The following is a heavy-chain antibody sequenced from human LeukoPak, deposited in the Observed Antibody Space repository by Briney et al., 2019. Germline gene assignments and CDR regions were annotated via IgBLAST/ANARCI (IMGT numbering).Heavy chain of an antibody. CDR1: GFTSSSYV. Sequence: GGALRLSCVASGFTSSSYVMHWVRQAPREGVERGAVIWYDGSNKYYADSVKGRFTISRDNSKNTLYLQMNSLRAEDTAVYYCAKDLDIVVVPAAISLDYWGQGTLVTVSS. V-gene: IGHV3-33*06. CDR2: IWYDGSNK. J-gene: IGHJ4*02. D-gene: IGHD2-2*03. CDR3: AKDLDIVVVPAAISLDY.